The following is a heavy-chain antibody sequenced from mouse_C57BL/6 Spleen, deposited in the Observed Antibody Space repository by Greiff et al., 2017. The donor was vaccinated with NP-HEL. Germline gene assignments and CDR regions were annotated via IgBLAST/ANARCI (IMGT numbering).Heavy chain of an antibody. Sequence: QVQLKQPGAELVKPGASVKMSCKASGYTFTSYWITWVKQRPGQGLEWIGDIYPGSGSTNYNEKFKSKATLTVDTSSSTAYMQLSSLTSEDSAVYYCARRPLSGYYAMDYWGQGTSVTVSS. V-gene: IGHV1-55*01. CDR1: GYTFTSYW. D-gene: IGHD1-2*01. CDR2: IYPGSGST. J-gene: IGHJ4*01. CDR3: ARRPLSGYYAMDY.